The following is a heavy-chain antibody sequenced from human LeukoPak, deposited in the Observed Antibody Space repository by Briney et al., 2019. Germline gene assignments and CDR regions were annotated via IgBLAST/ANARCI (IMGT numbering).Heavy chain of an antibody. CDR1: GYTFTAYY. J-gene: IGHJ3*02. CDR2: INPHSGGA. Sequence: GASVNVSCKASGYTFTAYYINWVRQAPGQGLEWMGWINPHSGGAVYAQGFEGRVTMTRDTSISTAYMELNNLRSDDTAFYYCPRFADYGGKRDVFDIWGQGTMVTVSS. V-gene: IGHV1-2*02. D-gene: IGHD4-23*01. CDR3: PRFADYGGKRDVFDI.